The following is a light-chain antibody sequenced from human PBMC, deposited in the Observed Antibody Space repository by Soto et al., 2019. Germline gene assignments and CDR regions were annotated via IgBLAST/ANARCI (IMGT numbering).Light chain of an antibody. CDR3: QEYFQWPPGM. CDR2: GAS. V-gene: IGKV3-15*01. Sequence: EIVMTQSPATLSVSPGERATLSCRASQSVSSNLAWYQQKPGQAPRLLIYGASTRATGIPARFSGSGSGTEFTLTISSLQSEDFAVYYCQEYFQWPPGMFGPGTTVDIK. CDR1: QSVSSN. J-gene: IGKJ1*01.